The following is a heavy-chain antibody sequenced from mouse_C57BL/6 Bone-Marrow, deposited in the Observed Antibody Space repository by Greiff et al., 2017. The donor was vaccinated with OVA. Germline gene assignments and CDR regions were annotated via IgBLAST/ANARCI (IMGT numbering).Heavy chain of an antibody. V-gene: IGHV1-63*01. CDR3: ARRIYYYGSSYVFYAMDY. CDR1: GYTFTNYW. D-gene: IGHD1-1*01. CDR2: IYPGGGYT. J-gene: IGHJ4*01. Sequence: VQLQQSGAELVRPGTSVKMSCKASGYTFTNYWIGWAKQRPGHGLEWIGDIYPGGGYTNYNEKFKGKATLTADKSSSTAYMQFSSLTSEDSAIYYCARRIYYYGSSYVFYAMDYWGQGTSVTVSS.